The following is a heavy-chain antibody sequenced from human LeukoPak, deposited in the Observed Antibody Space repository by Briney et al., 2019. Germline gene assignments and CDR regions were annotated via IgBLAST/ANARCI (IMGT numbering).Heavy chain of an antibody. CDR1: GYTFTNFG. CDR3: ARGLRVRGVAPLNWFDP. Sequence: ASVKVSCKASGYTFTNFGINWVRQAPGQGLEWMGWISAYNGYTNYAQKFQGRVTMTTDTSTNTAYMELMSLTSDDTAVYYCARGLRVRGVAPLNWFDPWGQGTLVTVSS. CDR2: ISAYNGYT. J-gene: IGHJ5*02. D-gene: IGHD3-10*01. V-gene: IGHV1-18*01.